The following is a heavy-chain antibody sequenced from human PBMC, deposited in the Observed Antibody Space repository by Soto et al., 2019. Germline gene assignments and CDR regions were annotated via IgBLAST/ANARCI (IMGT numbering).Heavy chain of an antibody. CDR1: GFTFSNYV. V-gene: IGHV3-23*01. D-gene: IGHD3-10*01. J-gene: IGHJ4*02. Sequence: GSLRLSCAASGFTFSNYVMTWVRQAPGKGLEWLSGISGSAVTYYAESVKGRFTTSRDNSKNTLYLQMNSLRAEDAAVYYCAREGQFGDFDHWGQGTLVTVSS. CDR2: ISGSAVT. CDR3: AREGQFGDFDH.